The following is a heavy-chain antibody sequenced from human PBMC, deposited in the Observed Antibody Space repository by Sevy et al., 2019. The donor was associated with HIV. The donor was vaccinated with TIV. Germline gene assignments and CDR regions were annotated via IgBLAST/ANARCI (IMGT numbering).Heavy chain of an antibody. CDR2: IYRSGST. Sequence: SETLSLTCAVSGGSISSGGYSWNWIRQPPGKGLEWIGYIYRSGSTFYNPSLKSRVTISLGRSKNQFSRKLTSVTAADTAVYYCARGVAAAGTDYFDYWGQGTLVTVSS. CDR1: GGSISSGGYS. D-gene: IGHD6-13*01. CDR3: ARGVAAAGTDYFDY. J-gene: IGHJ4*02. V-gene: IGHV4-30-2*01.